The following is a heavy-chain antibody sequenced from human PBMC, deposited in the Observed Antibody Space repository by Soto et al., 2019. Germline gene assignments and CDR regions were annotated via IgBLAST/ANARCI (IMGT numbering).Heavy chain of an antibody. D-gene: IGHD3-22*01. J-gene: IGHJ4*02. CDR3: ASPGVYYYDSSGCFDY. CDR1: GGTFSSYA. V-gene: IGHV1-69*01. CDR2: IIPIFGTA. Sequence: QVQLVQSGAEVKKPESSVKVSCKASGGTFSSYAISWVRQAPGQGLEWMGGIIPIFGTANYVQKFQGRVTITAVESTSTAYKELSSLRSEDTAVYYCASPGVYYYDSSGCFDYWDQGTLVTVSS.